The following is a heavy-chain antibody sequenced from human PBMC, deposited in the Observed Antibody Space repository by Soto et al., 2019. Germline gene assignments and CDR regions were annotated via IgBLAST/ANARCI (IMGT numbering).Heavy chain of an antibody. CDR1: GFSVSSGYY. V-gene: IGHV4-38-2*01. CDR2: VYDSGIS. D-gene: IGHD2-21*01. Sequence: SETLSLTCDVSGFSVSSGYYWGWIRQPPGRGLEWIGIVYDSGISRYSPSLKSRLTISLDTSKNQFSLKLRSVTAADTAVYYCARFVWSGFDYWGQGTLVTVSS. CDR3: ARFVWSGFDY. J-gene: IGHJ4*02.